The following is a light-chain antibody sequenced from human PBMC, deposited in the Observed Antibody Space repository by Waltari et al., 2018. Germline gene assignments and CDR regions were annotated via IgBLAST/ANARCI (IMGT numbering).Light chain of an antibody. J-gene: IGKJ2*01. CDR3: QQYKGYSGYT. V-gene: IGKV1-5*03. CDR2: KSS. CDR1: QSVSSW. Sequence: DIQMTQSPSTVSASVGDRVTITCRASQSVSSWLAWYQQKPGKAPRLLISKSSDLESGVPSRFSGSGSGTQFTLTINSLQPDDIATYYCQQYKGYSGYTFGQGTKLEIK.